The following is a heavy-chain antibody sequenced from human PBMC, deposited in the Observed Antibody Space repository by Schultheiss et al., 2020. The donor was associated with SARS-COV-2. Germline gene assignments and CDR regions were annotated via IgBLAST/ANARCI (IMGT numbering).Heavy chain of an antibody. CDR2: IRSSGRDI. CDR3: AKGRGYSYGYYDY. CDR1: GFTFGTYN. J-gene: IGHJ4*02. V-gene: IGHV3-21*06. D-gene: IGHD5-18*01. Sequence: GGSLRLSCAASGFTFGTYNMHWVRQAPGKGLEFVASIRSSGRDIYYADSMQGRFTVSRDNAKSSLFLQMNSLRAEDTAVYYCAKGRGYSYGYYDYWGQGTLVTVSS.